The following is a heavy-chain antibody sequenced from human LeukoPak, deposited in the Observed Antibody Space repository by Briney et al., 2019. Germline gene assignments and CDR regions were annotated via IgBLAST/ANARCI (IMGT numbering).Heavy chain of an antibody. CDR1: GGSISSGGYY. J-gene: IGHJ3*02. V-gene: IGHV4-31*03. CDR3: ARGSMIVVVITPDGGDAFDI. CDR2: IYYSGST. Sequence: SETLSLTCTVSGGSISSGGYYWSWIRQHPGKGLEWIGYIYYSGSTYYNPSLKSRVTISVDTSKNQFSLKLSSVTAADTAVYYCARGSMIVVVITPDGGDAFDIWGQGTMVTVSS. D-gene: IGHD3-22*01.